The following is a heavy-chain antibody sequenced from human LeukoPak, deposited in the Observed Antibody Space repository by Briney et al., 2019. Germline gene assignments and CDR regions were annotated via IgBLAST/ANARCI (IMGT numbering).Heavy chain of an antibody. V-gene: IGHV3-7*05. CDR1: GFTFSSYW. CDR3: ARRGTSSSWAHFDY. J-gene: IGHJ4*02. CDR2: IKQDGSEK. D-gene: IGHD6-13*01. Sequence: GGSLRLSCAASGFTFSSYWMTWVRQAPGKGPEWVAKIKQDGSEKYYVDSVKGRFTISRDNAKNSLYLQMNSLGAEDTAVYYCARRGTSSSWAHFDYWGQGTLVTVSP.